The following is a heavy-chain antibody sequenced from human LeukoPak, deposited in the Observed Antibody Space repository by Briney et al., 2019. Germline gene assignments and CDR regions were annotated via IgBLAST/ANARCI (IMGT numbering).Heavy chain of an antibody. J-gene: IGHJ5*02. D-gene: IGHD5-24*01. V-gene: IGHV3-7*05. CDR3: ARASDPWLQLT. CDR2: IKGDGSEK. Sequence: PGGSLRLSCAPSVFTFRNYWMIWLRQAPGRGLEWLGNIKGDGSEKRYADSVRGRFTISRDNAQTSLYLQMNSLRAEDTAVYYCARASDPWLQLTWGQGTLVTVSS. CDR1: VFTFRNYW.